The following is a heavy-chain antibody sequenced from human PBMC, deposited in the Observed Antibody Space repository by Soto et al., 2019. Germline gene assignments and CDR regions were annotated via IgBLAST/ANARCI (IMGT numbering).Heavy chain of an antibody. J-gene: IGHJ5*02. D-gene: IGHD6-19*01. CDR3: ARCTVDTIVTSGWCHYLDP. Sequence: EVQLLDSGGGLVQPGGSLRLSCAASGFTFSSSAMSWVRQAPGKGLEWVSAVSGSGGTTYYADSVRGRFTISRDNSNSPLYLQMNSLRAEDTAIYFCARCTVDTIVTSGWCHYLDPWGQGTLVTVSS. V-gene: IGHV3-23*01. CDR1: GFTFSSSA. CDR2: VSGSGGTT.